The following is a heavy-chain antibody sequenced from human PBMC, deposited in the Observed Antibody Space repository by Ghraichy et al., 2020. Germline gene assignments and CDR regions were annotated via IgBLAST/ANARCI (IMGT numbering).Heavy chain of an antibody. CDR3: TREGYSGYDYPYYFDY. CDR1: GFTFGDYA. Sequence: GGSLRLSCTASGFTFGDYAMSWVRQAPGKGLEWVGFIRSKAYGGTTEYAASVKGRFTISRDDSKSIAYLQMNSLKTEDTAVYYCTREGYSGYDYPYYFDYWGQGTLVTVSS. CDR2: IRSKAYGGTT. V-gene: IGHV3-49*04. D-gene: IGHD5-12*01. J-gene: IGHJ4*02.